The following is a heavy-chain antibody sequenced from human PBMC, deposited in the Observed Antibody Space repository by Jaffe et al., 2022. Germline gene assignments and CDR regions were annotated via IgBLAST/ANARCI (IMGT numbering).Heavy chain of an antibody. D-gene: IGHD5-18*01. J-gene: IGHJ5*02. CDR2: IYHSGST. CDR3: ARQGLEYSYGFRYNWFDP. V-gene: IGHV4-38-2*01. Sequence: QVQLQESGPGLVKPSETLSLTCAVSGYSISSGYYWGWIRQPPGKGLEWIGSIYHSGSTYYNPSLKSRVTISVDTSKNQFSLKLSSVTAADTAVYYCARQGLEYSYGFRYNWFDPWGQGTLVTVSS. CDR1: GYSISSGYY.